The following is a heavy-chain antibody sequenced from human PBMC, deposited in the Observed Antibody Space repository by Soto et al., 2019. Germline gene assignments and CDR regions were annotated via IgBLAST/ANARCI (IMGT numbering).Heavy chain of an antibody. V-gene: IGHV4-34*10. CDR1: GGSFSGYY. J-gene: IGHJ5*02. CDR3: ASSAIVGREVSTWFDP. D-gene: IGHD1-26*01. CDR2: INHSGST. Sequence: SETLSLTCAVYGGSFSGYYWTWIRQPPGKGLEWIGEINHSGSTTYNPSLKSRLTLSVDTSKNQISLRLNSVTAADTAVYYCASSAIVGREVSTWFDPWGQGILVTVSS.